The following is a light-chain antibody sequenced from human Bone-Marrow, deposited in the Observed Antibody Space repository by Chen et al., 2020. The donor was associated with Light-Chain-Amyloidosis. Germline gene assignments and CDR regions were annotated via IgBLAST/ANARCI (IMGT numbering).Light chain of an antibody. CDR3: QVWDRSSDRPV. Sequence: SYVLTQPSSVSVAPGQTATSACGGNNIGSTSVHWYQQTPGQAPLLVVYDDSDRPSGIPERLSGSNSVNRATLTISRVEAGDEADYYCQVWDRSSDRPVFGGGTKLTVL. CDR2: DDS. J-gene: IGLJ3*02. CDR1: NIGSTS. V-gene: IGLV3-21*02.